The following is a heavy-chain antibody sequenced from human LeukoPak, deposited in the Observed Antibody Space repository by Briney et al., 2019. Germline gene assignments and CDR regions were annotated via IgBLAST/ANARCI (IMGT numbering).Heavy chain of an antibody. J-gene: IGHJ4*02. D-gene: IGHD3-10*01. CDR2: IFPGDSDT. Sequence: GESLKISCKGFDYSLTSYWTAWVGQMPGKGLKWMGIIFPGDSDTRYSPSFQGQVTISADKSISTAYLQWSSLKASDTAMYYCARRNYYGSGSYYVFDYWGQGTLVTVSS. CDR3: ARRNYYGSGSYYVFDY. V-gene: IGHV5-51*01. CDR1: DYSLTSYW.